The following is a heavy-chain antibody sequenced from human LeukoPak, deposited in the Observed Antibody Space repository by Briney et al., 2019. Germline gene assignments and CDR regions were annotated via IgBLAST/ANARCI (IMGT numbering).Heavy chain of an antibody. D-gene: IGHD5-18*01. Sequence: SETLSLTCTVSGGSISSSSYYWGWIRQPPGKGLEWIGSIYYSGSTYYNPSLKSRVTISVDTSKNQFSLKLSSVTAADTAVYYCARHGRGYSYGKIDYWSQGTLVTVSS. J-gene: IGHJ4*02. V-gene: IGHV4-39*01. CDR1: GGSISSSSYY. CDR2: IYYSGST. CDR3: ARHGRGYSYGKIDY.